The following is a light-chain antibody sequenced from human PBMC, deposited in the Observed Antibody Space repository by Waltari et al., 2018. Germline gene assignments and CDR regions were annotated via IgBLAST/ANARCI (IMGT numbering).Light chain of an antibody. CDR3: SSYTVSSTLT. Sequence: QSALTQPASMSGSPGQSITVSCTGTSHDVGSYNSVSWYQHHPGKAPRRIIYEVTNGPSGTSHRFSGSKSANAASLTISGLQAEDEADYYCSSYTVSSTLTFGGGTKVTVL. V-gene: IGLV2-14*01. CDR1: SHDVGSYNS. CDR2: EVT. J-gene: IGLJ2*01.